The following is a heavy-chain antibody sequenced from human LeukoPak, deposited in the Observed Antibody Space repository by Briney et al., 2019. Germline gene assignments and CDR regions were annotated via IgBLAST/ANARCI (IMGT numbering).Heavy chain of an antibody. Sequence: GGSLRLSCAASGFTFRNYWMSWVRQAPGKGLEGVANIKEDGSVKYFVDSVKGRFTISRDNSKNTLYLQMNSLRAEDTAVYYCARETGTMPYYYCGMDVWGQGTTVTVSS. D-gene: IGHD1-1*01. J-gene: IGHJ6*02. CDR3: ARETGTMPYYYCGMDV. V-gene: IGHV3-7*01. CDR2: IKEDGSVK. CDR1: GFTFRNYW.